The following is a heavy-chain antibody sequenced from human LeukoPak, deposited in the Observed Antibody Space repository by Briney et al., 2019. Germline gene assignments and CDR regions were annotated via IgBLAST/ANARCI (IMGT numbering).Heavy chain of an antibody. D-gene: IGHD2-21*01. CDR2: ISGSGGRT. V-gene: IGHV3-23*01. CDR3: ASPRLFEGALYAFDI. CDR1: GFTFRSFG. Sequence: GGSLRLSCAASGFTFRSFGMSWVRQAPGKGLEWVSGISGSGGRTYNADSVKGRFTISRDNSKNTLYLQMNSLRAEDTAVYYCASPRLFEGALYAFDIWGQGTMVTVSS. J-gene: IGHJ3*02.